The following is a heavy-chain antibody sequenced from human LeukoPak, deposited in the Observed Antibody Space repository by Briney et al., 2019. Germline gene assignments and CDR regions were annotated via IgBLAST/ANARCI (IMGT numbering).Heavy chain of an antibody. D-gene: IGHD3-10*01. Sequence: GGSLRLSCAASGFTFNSYAMNWVRHAPGKGLEWVSVVSGEGDNTHYADSVKGRFTISRDNSKNTLYLQMNSLRAEDTAVYYCATGKRGPRPFDYWGQGTLVTVSS. CDR3: ATGKRGPRPFDY. CDR1: GFTFNSYA. V-gene: IGHV3-23*01. CDR2: VSGEGDNT. J-gene: IGHJ4*02.